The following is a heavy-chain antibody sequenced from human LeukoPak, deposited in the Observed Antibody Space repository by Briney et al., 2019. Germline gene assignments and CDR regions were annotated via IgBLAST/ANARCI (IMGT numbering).Heavy chain of an antibody. CDR3: AHTKDGDYTYDY. J-gene: IGHJ4*02. D-gene: IGHD4-17*01. V-gene: IGHV2-5*02. CDR1: GFSLSTSGVG. Sequence: SGPTLVKPTQTLTLTCTFSGFSLSTSGVGVGWIRQPPGKALEWLALIYWDDDKRYSPSLKSRLTITKDTSKNQVVLIMTNMDPVDTATYHCAHTKDGDYTYDYWGQGTLVTVSS. CDR2: IYWDDDK.